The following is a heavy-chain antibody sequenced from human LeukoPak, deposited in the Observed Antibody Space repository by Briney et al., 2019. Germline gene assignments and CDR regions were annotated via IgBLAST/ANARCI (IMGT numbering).Heavy chain of an antibody. J-gene: IGHJ4*02. V-gene: IGHV4-34*01. Sequence: PSETLSLTCAVYGGSFSGYYWSWIRQPPGKGLEWIGEINHSGSTNYNPSLKSRVTISVDTSKNQFSLKLSSVTAADTAVYYCARPSLNDYWGQGTLVTVSS. CDR1: GGSFSGYY. CDR3: ARPSLNDY. CDR2: INHSGST.